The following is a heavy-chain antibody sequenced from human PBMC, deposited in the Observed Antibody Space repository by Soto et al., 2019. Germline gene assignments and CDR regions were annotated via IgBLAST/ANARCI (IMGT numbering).Heavy chain of an antibody. Sequence: EVQLVESGGGLVQPGGSLRLSCSASGFNFSRYWTHWVRQVPGRGLVWVSHINSDGSRTTYADSVKGRFTISRDNAKNTLYLQMNSLRAEDTAVYYCARGLSSCSSARCYSYYYGMDVWGQGTTVTVSS. CDR3: ARGLSSCSSARCYSYYYGMDV. D-gene: IGHD2-2*01. CDR2: INSDGSRT. V-gene: IGHV3-74*01. CDR1: GFNFSRYW. J-gene: IGHJ6*02.